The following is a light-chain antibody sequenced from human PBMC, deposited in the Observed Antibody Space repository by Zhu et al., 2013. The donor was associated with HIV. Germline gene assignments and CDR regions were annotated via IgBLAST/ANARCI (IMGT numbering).Light chain of an antibody. CDR2: GAS. J-gene: IGKJ4*01. V-gene: IGKV3-20*01. Sequence: EIVLTQSPDTLSLSPGERATLSCRASQSVSNSLAWYQQRPGQPPRLLIYGASTRATSFPARFSGSGSGTDFTLTIGRLEPEDVAVYHCQQYGSPSFTFGGGTKVEIK. CDR1: QSVSNS. CDR3: QQYGSPSFT.